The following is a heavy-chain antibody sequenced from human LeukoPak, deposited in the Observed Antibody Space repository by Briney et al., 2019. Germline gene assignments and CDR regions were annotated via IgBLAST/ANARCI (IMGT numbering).Heavy chain of an antibody. V-gene: IGHV1-69*13. Sequence: SVKVSCKASGGTFSRYAISWVRQAPGQGLEWMGGIIPISGTTSYAQKFQGRVTITADESTSTAYMELSSLRSEDTAMYYCATYCSSANCYIWGYYFDSWGQGTLVTVSS. D-gene: IGHD2-2*01. J-gene: IGHJ4*02. CDR2: IIPISGTT. CDR1: GGTFSRYA. CDR3: ATYCSSANCYIWGYYFDS.